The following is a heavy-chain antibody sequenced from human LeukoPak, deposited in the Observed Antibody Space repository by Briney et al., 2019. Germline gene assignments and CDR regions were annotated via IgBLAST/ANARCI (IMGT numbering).Heavy chain of an antibody. J-gene: IGHJ4*02. D-gene: IGHD5-18*01. Sequence: SETLSLTCTVSGGSISSYYWSWIRQPPGKGLEWIGYIYYSGSTNYNPSLKSRVTISVDTSKNQFSLKLSSVTAADTAVYYCARGDTAMPSFDYWGQGTLVTVSS. V-gene: IGHV4-59*01. CDR1: GGSISSYY. CDR3: ARGDTAMPSFDY. CDR2: IYYSGST.